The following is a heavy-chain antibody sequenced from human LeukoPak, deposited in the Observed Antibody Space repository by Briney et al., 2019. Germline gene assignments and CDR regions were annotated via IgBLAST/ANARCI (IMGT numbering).Heavy chain of an antibody. CDR2: ISYSGTT. V-gene: IGHV4-39*02. CDR3: ARSSAGVPFDY. CDR1: GGSISTGSYY. Sequence: PSETLSLTCTVSGGSISTGSYYWGWVRQPPGKGLEYIGSISYSGTTYYNPSLKSRVTISVDTSKNHFSLNLSSVSAADTAVYYCARSSAGVPFDYWGQGTPVTVSS. D-gene: IGHD6-13*01. J-gene: IGHJ4*02.